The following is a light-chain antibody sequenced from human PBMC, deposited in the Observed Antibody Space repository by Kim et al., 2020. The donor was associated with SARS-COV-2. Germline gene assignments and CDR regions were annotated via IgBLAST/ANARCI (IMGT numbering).Light chain of an antibody. V-gene: IGLV6-57*03. CDR2: EDK. Sequence: NFMLTQPHSVSESPGKTVTISCTRSSGSIASNYVQWYQQRPGSAPTTVIYEDKQRPSGVPDRFSGSIDSSSNSASRTISGLKTEDEADYCWQSYDSGNHWVFGGGTKLTVL. J-gene: IGLJ3*02. CDR3: QSYDSGNHWV. CDR1: SGSIASNY.